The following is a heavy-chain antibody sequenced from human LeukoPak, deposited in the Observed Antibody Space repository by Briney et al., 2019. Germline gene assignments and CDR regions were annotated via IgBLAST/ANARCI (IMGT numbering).Heavy chain of an antibody. CDR3: ARDRSGTVGYYYYYYMDV. CDR1: GFTFSSYS. CDR2: ISSSSSYI. Sequence: GGALRLSCAASGFTFSSYSMNWVRQAPGKGLEWVSSISSSSSYIYYAESVKGRFTISRDNSKNSLYLQMNSLRAEDTAVYYCARDRSGTVGYYYYYYMDVWGKGTTVTVSS. D-gene: IGHD1-7*01. V-gene: IGHV3-21*01. J-gene: IGHJ6*03.